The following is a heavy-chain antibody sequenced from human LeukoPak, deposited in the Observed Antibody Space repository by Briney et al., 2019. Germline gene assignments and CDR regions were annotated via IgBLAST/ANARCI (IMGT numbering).Heavy chain of an antibody. J-gene: IGHJ4*02. Sequence: SETLSLTCAVYGGSFSGYYWSWIRQPPGKGLEWIGEINHSGSTNYNPSLKSRVTTSVDTSKNQFSLKLSSVTAADTAVYYCARVKSDIVVVPAASFDYWGQGTLVTVSS. V-gene: IGHV4-34*01. CDR3: ARVKSDIVVVPAASFDY. CDR2: INHSGST. D-gene: IGHD2-2*01. CDR1: GGSFSGYY.